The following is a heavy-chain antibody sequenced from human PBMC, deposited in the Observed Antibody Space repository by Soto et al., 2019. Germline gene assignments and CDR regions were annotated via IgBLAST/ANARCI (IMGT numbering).Heavy chain of an antibody. J-gene: IGHJ3*02. CDR1: DVSITTYY. V-gene: IGHV4-59*01. CDR3: ARLADAFDI. CDR2: ISHSGST. Sequence: QVQLQESGPGLVKPSETLSLTCSVSDVSITTYYLSWIRQPPGKVLEWIGYISHSGSTNYNHSLKSRVTISVDTSKNQFSLKLSSVTAADTAVYYCARLADAFDIWGQGTMVTVSS.